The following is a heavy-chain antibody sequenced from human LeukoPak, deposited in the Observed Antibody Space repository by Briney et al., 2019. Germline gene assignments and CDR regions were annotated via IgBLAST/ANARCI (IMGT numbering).Heavy chain of an antibody. D-gene: IGHD3-10*01. V-gene: IGHV3-49*04. CDR3: TRVKYGSGSYYSDY. CDR1: GFTFGDYA. Sequence: PGGSLRLSCTASGFTFGDYAMSWVRQAPGKGLEWVGFIRSKAYGGTTEYAASVKGRFIISRDDSKSIAYLQMNSLKTEDTAVYYCTRVKYGSGSYYSDYWGQGTLVTVSS. J-gene: IGHJ4*02. CDR2: IRSKAYGGTT.